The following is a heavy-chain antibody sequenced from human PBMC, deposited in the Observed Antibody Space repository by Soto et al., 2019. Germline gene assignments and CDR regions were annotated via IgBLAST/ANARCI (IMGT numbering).Heavy chain of an antibody. J-gene: IGHJ5*02. V-gene: IGHV4-59*11. D-gene: IGHD3-16*01. Sequence: QVQLQEAGPGLVKPSETLSITCTVSGGSMSGLYWSWIRQSPLKGLEWIGYVYSNGATNYNPSFKSRVTLSVDTSRNQFSLRLTSVTAADTAVYYCARGMARKIGLFDLWGPGNLITVAS. CDR3: ARGMARKIGLFDL. CDR1: GGSMSGLY. CDR2: VYSNGAT.